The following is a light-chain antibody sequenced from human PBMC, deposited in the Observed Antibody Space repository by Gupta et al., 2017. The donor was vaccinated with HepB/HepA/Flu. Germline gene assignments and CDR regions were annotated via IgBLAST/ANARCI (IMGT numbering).Light chain of an antibody. CDR3: SSYTGSSTYV. Sequence: QSALTQPASVSGSPGQSITISCTGASSDVGGYKFVSWYQQHPGKAPKLMMYDVSNRPSGVSNRFSGSKSGNTASLTISGLQAEDEAEYYCSSYTGSSTYVFGTGTKVTVL. V-gene: IGLV2-14*03. CDR1: SSDVGGYKF. CDR2: DVS. J-gene: IGLJ1*01.